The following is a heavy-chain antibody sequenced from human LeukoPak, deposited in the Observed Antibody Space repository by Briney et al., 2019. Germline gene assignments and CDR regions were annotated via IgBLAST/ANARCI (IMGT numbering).Heavy chain of an antibody. CDR2: ISGGGGST. Sequence: GSLRLSCDASGFSIYTYTMYWVRQAPGKGLEWVSAISGGGGSTYYADSVKGRFTISRDNSKNTLYLQMNSLRAEDTAVYYCAKGPMIVVVTPFDYWGQGTLVTVSS. CDR3: AKGPMIVVVTPFDY. J-gene: IGHJ4*02. V-gene: IGHV3-23*01. CDR1: GFSIYTYT. D-gene: IGHD3-22*01.